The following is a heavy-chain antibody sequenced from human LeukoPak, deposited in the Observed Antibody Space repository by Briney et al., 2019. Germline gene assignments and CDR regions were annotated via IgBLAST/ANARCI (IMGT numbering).Heavy chain of an antibody. D-gene: IGHD1-26*01. CDR1: GFTFSSYS. CDR3: ARFSGNDAFDI. J-gene: IGHJ3*02. V-gene: IGHV3-21*01. CDR2: ISSSSSYI. Sequence: GGSLRLSCAASGFTFSSYSMNWVRQAPGKGLEWVSSISSSSSYIYYADSVKGRFTISRDNAKNSLYLQMNSLRAEDTAAYYCARFSGNDAFDIWGQGTMVTVSS.